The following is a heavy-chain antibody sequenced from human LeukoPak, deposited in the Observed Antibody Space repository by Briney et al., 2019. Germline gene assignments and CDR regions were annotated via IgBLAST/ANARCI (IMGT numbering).Heavy chain of an antibody. CDR2: IFTSGST. CDR1: GGSITSDY. CDR3: SRGGANGR. D-gene: IGHD4/OR15-4a*01. Sequence: KPSETLSLTCTVVGGSITSDYWSWIRQPAGKGLEWIGRIFTSGSTTYTPSLKSRVTMSLDTSKNQFFLKLSSVTAADTAAYFCSRGGANGRWGQGTLVTVSS. J-gene: IGHJ4*02. V-gene: IGHV4-4*07.